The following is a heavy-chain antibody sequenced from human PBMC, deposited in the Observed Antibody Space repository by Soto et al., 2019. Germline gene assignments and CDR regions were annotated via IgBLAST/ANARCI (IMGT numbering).Heavy chain of an antibody. CDR1: GGTSTRYA. D-gene: IGHD3-3*01. V-gene: IGHV1-69*06. J-gene: IGHJ4*02. CDR2: IVPMFGTS. Sequence: QERLVQSGAEVMKPGSSVKVSCKVTGGTSTRYAINWVRQAPGQGLEWMGGIVPMFGTSKYAQKFQGRVTITADTSTNIAYMELRSLRSEDTAVYYCNRGSEYDFWSGYLWGQGTLVYVSS. CDR3: NRGSEYDFWSGYL.